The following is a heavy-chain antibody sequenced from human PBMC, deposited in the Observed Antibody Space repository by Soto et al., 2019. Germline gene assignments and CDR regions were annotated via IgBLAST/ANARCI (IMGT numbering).Heavy chain of an antibody. CDR3: ARGGHVVVVTAAFDY. J-gene: IGHJ4*02. Sequence: QVQLMQSGAEVKKPGASVKVSCKASGNTFTNYNIHWVRQAPGQGLEWMGTINPSGGHTTYSQNFLGRVTMTRDTSTSTLYLELTSLTSDDTAVYYCARGGHVVVVTAAFDYWGQGTLVTVSS. V-gene: IGHV1-46*01. D-gene: IGHD2-21*02. CDR1: GNTFTNYN. CDR2: INPSGGHT.